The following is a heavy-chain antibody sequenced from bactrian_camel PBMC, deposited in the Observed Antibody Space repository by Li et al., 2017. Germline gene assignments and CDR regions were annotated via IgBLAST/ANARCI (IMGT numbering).Heavy chain of an antibody. J-gene: IGHJ4*01. CDR3: AANECPVVGSFATWEYNF. V-gene: IGHV3S42*01. CDR1: GHTYSSGC. Sequence: DVQLVESGGGSVQAGGSLRLSCTASGHTYSSGCMGWFRHVQGKEREGVASIDGDGSTMYADSVKGRFTISKDTAKNTLYLQMTSLKAEDTAMYYCAANECPVVGSFATWEYNFWGQGTQVTVS. D-gene: IGHD4*01. CDR2: IDGDGST.